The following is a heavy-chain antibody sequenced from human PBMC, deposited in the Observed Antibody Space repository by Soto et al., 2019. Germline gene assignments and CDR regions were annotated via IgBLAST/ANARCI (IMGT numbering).Heavy chain of an antibody. CDR2: ISGYNGNT. CDR3: ARNHHPEYNFDY. Sequence: QVQLVQSGTEVKKPGASVKVSCKASGHTFTNYGISWVRQAPGQGLEWMGWISGYNGNTNYAQKLQGRVTMTTDTSTSTAYMELRSLRSDDTAVYYCARNHHPEYNFDYWGQGTLVTVSS. J-gene: IGHJ4*02. CDR1: GHTFTNYG. D-gene: IGHD5-18*01. V-gene: IGHV1-18*01.